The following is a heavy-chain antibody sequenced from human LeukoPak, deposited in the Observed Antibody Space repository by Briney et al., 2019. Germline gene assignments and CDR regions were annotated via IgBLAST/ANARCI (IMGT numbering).Heavy chain of an antibody. Sequence: GGSLRLSCAASGFTFNIYGMGWVRQALGKGLEWVSVISGSGIDTYNADSVKGRFTISRDNSKHTVFLQMNSLRAEDTAVCYCARLNYDNTSYYSNYFEYWGQGTLVTVSS. CDR1: GFTFNIYG. D-gene: IGHD3-22*01. J-gene: IGHJ4*02. CDR2: ISGSGIDT. CDR3: ARLNYDNTSYYSNYFEY. V-gene: IGHV3-23*01.